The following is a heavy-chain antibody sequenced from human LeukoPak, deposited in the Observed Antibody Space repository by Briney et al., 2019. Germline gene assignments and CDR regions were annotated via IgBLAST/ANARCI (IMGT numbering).Heavy chain of an antibody. CDR2: ISSNGRTT. CDR1: GFTFSDYY. Sequence: GGSLRLSCAASGFTFSDYYMSWIRQAPGKGLEWVSYISSNGRTTYYADSVKGRFTISRDNAKNSVYLQMDSLRAEDTAVYYCAKSLFTSAAGSGRASDIWGQGTMVTVSS. J-gene: IGHJ3*02. CDR3: AKSLFTSAAGSGRASDI. D-gene: IGHD3-10*01. V-gene: IGHV3-11*01.